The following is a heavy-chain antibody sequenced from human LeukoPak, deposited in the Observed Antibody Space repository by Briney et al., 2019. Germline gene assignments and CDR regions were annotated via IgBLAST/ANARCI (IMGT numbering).Heavy chain of an antibody. CDR1: GFTFDHYG. CDR3: ARHPQRGIVGATGPY. CDR2: ISHDGSTI. V-gene: IGHV3-30*03. J-gene: IGHJ4*02. D-gene: IGHD1-26*01. Sequence: PGRSLRLSCAVSGFTFDHYGMHWVRQAPGKGLEWVAVISHDGSTIYYADSVEGRFTISRDNSDNTLFLQMNSLRAEDTAIYYCARHPQRGIVGATGPYWGQGTLVTVSS.